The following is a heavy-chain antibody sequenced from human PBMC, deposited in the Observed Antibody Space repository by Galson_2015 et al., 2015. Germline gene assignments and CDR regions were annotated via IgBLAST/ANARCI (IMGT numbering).Heavy chain of an antibody. D-gene: IGHD1-1*01. CDR3: AKDLTWIFDY. CDR2: ISYDGSNK. Sequence: SLRLSGAASGLTFSSYGLHWVRQAPGKGLAWVAGISYDGSNKYYADSVKGRFTISRDNSKNTLYLQMNSLRAEDTAVYYCAKDLTWIFDYWGQGTLVTVSS. J-gene: IGHJ4*02. V-gene: IGHV3-30*18. CDR1: GLTFSSYG.